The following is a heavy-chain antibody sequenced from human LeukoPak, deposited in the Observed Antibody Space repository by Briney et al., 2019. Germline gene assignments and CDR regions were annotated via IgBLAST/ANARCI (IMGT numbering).Heavy chain of an antibody. V-gene: IGHV3-23*01. CDR3: AKRYSSGWDTYDY. CDR1: GFTFSSYA. J-gene: IGHJ4*02. CDR2: VSGSGGST. Sequence: GGSLRLSCAASGFTFSSYAMSWVRQAPGKGLEWVSTVSGSGGSTYYADSVKGRFTISRDNSKNTLYLQMNSLRAEDTAVYYCAKRYSSGWDTYDYWGQGTLVTVSS. D-gene: IGHD6-19*01.